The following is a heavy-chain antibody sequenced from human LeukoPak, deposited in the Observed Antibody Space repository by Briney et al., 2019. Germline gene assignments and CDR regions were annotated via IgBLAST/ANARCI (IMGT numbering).Heavy chain of an antibody. CDR3: ARAQEYYYDSSGTSNWFDP. Sequence: ASVKVSCKASGYTFTGYYMHWVRQAPGPGLEWMGWINPNSGGTNYAQKFQGRVTMTRDTSISTAYMELSRLRSDDTAVYYCARAQEYYYDSSGTSNWFDPWGQGTLVTVSS. V-gene: IGHV1-2*02. CDR2: INPNSGGT. J-gene: IGHJ5*02. D-gene: IGHD3-22*01. CDR1: GYTFTGYY.